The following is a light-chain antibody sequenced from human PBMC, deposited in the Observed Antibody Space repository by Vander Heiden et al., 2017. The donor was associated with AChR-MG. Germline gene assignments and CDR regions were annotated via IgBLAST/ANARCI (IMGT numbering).Light chain of an antibody. CDR1: SSDVGDYDY. CDR2: EVT. CDR3: NSYAGSNNVL. Sequence: QSALTQPPSASGSPGQSVTISCTGTSSDVGDYDYVSWYQQHPGKAPRLIIYEVTKRPSGVPDRFSGSKSGNTASLTVSGLRVEDEADYYCNSYAGSNNVLFGGGTKLTGL. J-gene: IGLJ2*01. V-gene: IGLV2-8*01.